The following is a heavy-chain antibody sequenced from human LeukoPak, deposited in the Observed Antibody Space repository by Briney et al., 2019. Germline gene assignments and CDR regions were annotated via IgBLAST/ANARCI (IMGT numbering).Heavy chain of an antibody. V-gene: IGHV3-48*02. CDR2: IRSSGSTI. CDR3: ARDPAHSSGPFDC. CDR1: GFSFSTYS. D-gene: IGHD3-22*01. J-gene: IGHJ4*02. Sequence: PGGSLRLSCAASGFSFSTYSMNWVRQAPGKGLEWVSYIRSSGSTIYYADSVKGRFTISRDNAKNSLYLQMNSLRDEDTAVYYFARDPAHSSGPFDCWGQGTLVTVSS.